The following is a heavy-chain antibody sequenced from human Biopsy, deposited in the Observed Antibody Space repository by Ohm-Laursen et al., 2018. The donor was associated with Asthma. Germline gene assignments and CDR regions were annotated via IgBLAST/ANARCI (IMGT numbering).Heavy chain of an antibody. J-gene: IGHJ4*02. CDR3: AKDVFPGWELRRGPDY. V-gene: IGHV3-30*18. CDR2: ISFDGSNK. CDR1: GFTFSNYG. D-gene: IGHD1-26*01. Sequence: RLSCSASGFTFSNYGMHWVRQAPGKGLDWVAVISFDGSNKYYADFVKGRFTISRDNSRNTLHLQMNSLRAEDTAVYYCAKDVFPGWELRRGPDYWGQGTLVTVSS.